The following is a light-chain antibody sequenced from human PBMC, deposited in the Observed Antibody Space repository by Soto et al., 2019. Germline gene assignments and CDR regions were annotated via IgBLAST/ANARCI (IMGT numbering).Light chain of an antibody. CDR2: DAS. J-gene: IGKJ1*01. CDR3: QQYDKLVT. Sequence: DIQMTQSPSALSASTGGRITITCQASQDIRDYLNWYQHKPGKAPKLLIYDASKLQTGVPSRFRGSGSGTTFTFIISSLQPEDVATYYCQQYDKLVTFGQGTKVEMK. V-gene: IGKV1-33*01. CDR1: QDIRDY.